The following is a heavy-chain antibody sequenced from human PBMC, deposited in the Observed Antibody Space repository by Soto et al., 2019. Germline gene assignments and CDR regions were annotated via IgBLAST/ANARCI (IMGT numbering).Heavy chain of an antibody. J-gene: IGHJ6*02. Sequence: EVQLVESGGGLVTPGGSLILSCVAPGLTFSGYSINWVRQAPGKGLEWVSYISGPSIYIYYADSVKGRFTISRDNAQSAVYLQMNSLRAEDTAVYYCARGFRNGFNVWGQGTTVSVSS. CDR3: ARGFRNGFNV. D-gene: IGHD2-8*01. CDR1: GLTFSGYS. CDR2: ISGPSIYI. V-gene: IGHV3-21*01.